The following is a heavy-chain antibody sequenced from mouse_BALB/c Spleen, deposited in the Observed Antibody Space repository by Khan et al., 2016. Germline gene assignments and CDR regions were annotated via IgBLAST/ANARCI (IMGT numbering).Heavy chain of an antibody. CDR1: GYTFTDYA. V-gene: IGHV1S137*01. CDR3: ARDGYDHFDY. Sequence: QVRLQQSGAELVRPGVSVKISCKGSGYTFTDYAMHWVKQSHAKSLEWIGVISTYYGDASYNQKFKGKATMTVDKSSSTAYMELARLTSEDYAIYYCARDGYDHFDYWGQGTTLTVSS. CDR2: ISTYYGDA. D-gene: IGHD2-2*01. J-gene: IGHJ2*01.